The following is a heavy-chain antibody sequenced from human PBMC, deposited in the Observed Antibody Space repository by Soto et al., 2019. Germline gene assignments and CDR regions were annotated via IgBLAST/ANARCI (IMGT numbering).Heavy chain of an antibody. J-gene: IGHJ6*02. CDR2: MNPNSGNT. V-gene: IGHV1-8*01. D-gene: IGHD6-19*01. Sequence: QVQLVQSGAEVKKPGASVKASCKASGYTFTSYDINWVRQATGQGLEWMGWMNPNSGNTGYAQKFQGRVTMTRNTSISTAYMELSSLRSEDTAVYYCARGYSSGWYYYYGMDVWGQGTTVTVSS. CDR1: GYTFTSYD. CDR3: ARGYSSGWYYYYGMDV.